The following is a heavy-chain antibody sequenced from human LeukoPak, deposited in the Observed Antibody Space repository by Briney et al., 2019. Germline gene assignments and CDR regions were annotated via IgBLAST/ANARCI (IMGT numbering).Heavy chain of an antibody. V-gene: IGHV3-7*01. D-gene: IGHD6-19*01. CDR2: IKQDGSEK. CDR1: GFTFSSYW. J-gene: IGHJ5*02. CDR3: ARSGIAVYDGAWFDP. Sequence: PGGSLRLSCAASGFTFSSYWMSWVRQAPGKGLEWVANIKQDGSEKYYVDSVKGRFTISRDNAKNSLYLQMNSLRAEDTGGYYCARSGIAVYDGAWFDPWGQGTLVTVSS.